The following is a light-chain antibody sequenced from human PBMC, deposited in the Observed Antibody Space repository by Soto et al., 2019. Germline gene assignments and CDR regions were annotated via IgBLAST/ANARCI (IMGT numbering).Light chain of an antibody. CDR3: QQYYSTPLT. J-gene: IGKJ3*01. V-gene: IGKV4-1*01. Sequence: DIVMTQSPDSLAVSLGERATINFESSQSVLYSSNNKNYLAWYQQKPGQPPKLLIYWASTRESGVPDRFSGSGSGTDFTLTISSLQAEDVAVYYCQQYYSTPLTFGPGTKVDI. CDR2: WAS. CDR1: QSVLYSSNNKNY.